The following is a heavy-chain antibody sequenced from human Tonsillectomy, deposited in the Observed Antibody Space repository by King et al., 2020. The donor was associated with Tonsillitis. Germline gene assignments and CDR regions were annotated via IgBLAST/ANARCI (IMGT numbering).Heavy chain of an antibody. CDR1: GYSFTGYY. Sequence: DQLVQSGAEVKKPGASVKVSCKASGYSFTGYYMHWVRQAPGQGLEWMGWINPKSGGTDYAQQFQGLAPIPRDTSISTSYMELSRLRSDDTAVYYCARSPIWFVFDHWGQGTLVTVSS. V-gene: IGHV1-2*02. CDR3: ARSPIWFVFDH. J-gene: IGHJ4*02. CDR2: INPKSGGT. D-gene: IGHD3-10*01.